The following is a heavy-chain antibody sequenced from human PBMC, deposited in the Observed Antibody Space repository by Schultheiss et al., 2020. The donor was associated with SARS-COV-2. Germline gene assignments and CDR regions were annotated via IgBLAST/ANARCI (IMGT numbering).Heavy chain of an antibody. Sequence: SCAASGFTFGDAWMTWVRQAPGRGLEWVGRIKTKGDGGTTDYTAPVKGRFTISRDDSKNTLYLQMNSLITEDTAVYYCTATLGYWGQGTLVTVSS. D-gene: IGHD7-27*01. CDR2: IKTKGDGGTT. J-gene: IGHJ4*02. V-gene: IGHV3-15*01. CDR3: TATLGY. CDR1: GFTFGDAW.